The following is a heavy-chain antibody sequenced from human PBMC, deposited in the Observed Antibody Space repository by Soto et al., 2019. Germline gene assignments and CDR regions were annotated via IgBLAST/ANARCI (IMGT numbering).Heavy chain of an antibody. J-gene: IGHJ5*02. CDR1: GGTFSSYA. CDR2: IIPIFGTA. CDR3: ARLYSSSWYASGWFDP. D-gene: IGHD6-13*01. Sequence: SVKVSCKASGGTFSSYAISWVRQAPGQGLEWMGGIIPIFGTANYAQKFQGRVTITADESTSTAYMELSSLRSEDTAVYYCARLYSSSWYASGWFDPWGQGTLVTVSS. V-gene: IGHV1-69*13.